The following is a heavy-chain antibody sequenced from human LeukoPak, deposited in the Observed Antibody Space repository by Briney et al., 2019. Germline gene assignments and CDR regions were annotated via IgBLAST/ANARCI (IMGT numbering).Heavy chain of an antibody. V-gene: IGHV5-51*01. J-gene: IGHJ2*01. Sequence: GESLKISCQASGYTFTTYWIGWVRQMPGKGLECMWIIYPDDSDTTYSPSFQGQVTISADKSFSTAYPQWSSLKASDTAIYYCARLGGDTYYFGSASYPNWYFDLWGRGTLVTVSS. CDR3: ARLGGDTYYFGSASYPNWYFDL. D-gene: IGHD3-10*01. CDR2: IYPDDSDT. CDR1: GYTFTTYW.